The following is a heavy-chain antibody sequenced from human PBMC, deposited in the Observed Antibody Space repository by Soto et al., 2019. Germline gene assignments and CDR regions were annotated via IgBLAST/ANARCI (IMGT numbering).Heavy chain of an antibody. J-gene: IGHJ5*02. CDR1: GGTFSSYA. V-gene: IGHV1-69*01. D-gene: IGHD2-15*01. CDR3: AREGCRGGSCYIYHWFDP. Sequence: SVKVSFKASGGTFSSYAISWVRQAPGQGLELMGGIIPIFGTANYAQKFQGRVTITADESTSTAYMELSSLRSEDTAVYYCAREGCRGGSCYIYHWFDPWGQGTLVTVSS. CDR2: IIPIFGTA.